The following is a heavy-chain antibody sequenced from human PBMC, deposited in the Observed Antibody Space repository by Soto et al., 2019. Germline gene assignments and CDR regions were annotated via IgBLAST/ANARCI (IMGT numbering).Heavy chain of an antibody. CDR1: GYSFTSYW. V-gene: IGHV5-10-1*01. D-gene: IGHD4-17*01. J-gene: IGHJ5*02. Sequence: PGESLKISCKGSGYSFTSYWISWVRQMPGKGLEWMGRIDPSDSYTNYSPSFQGHVTISADKSISTAYLQWSSLKASDTAMYYCARLADDYGDHVDSEVVDPWGQGTLVTVSS. CDR3: ARLADDYGDHVDSEVVDP. CDR2: IDPSDSYT.